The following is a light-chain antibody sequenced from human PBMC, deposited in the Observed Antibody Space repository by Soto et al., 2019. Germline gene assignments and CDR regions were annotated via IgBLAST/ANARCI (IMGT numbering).Light chain of an antibody. CDR2: DAS. CDR1: QTVRNN. J-gene: IGKJ4*01. Sequence: EIVLTPSPGTLSLSPGERTTLSCRASQTVRNNYLAWYQQKPGQAPTLLIYDASNRATGIPARFSGSGSGTEFTLTISSLQSEDFAVYYCQQYDKWPPVTFGGGTKVDIK. V-gene: IGKV3-15*01. CDR3: QQYDKWPPVT.